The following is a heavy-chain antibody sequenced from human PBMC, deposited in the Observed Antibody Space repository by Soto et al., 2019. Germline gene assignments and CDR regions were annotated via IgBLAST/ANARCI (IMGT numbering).Heavy chain of an antibody. Sequence: XGSLRLSCVASGFIVSSNQMSWVRQAPGKGLEWVSVIYSGHTTYYADSVEGRFTISRDDSKNTLYLQMNSLRVEGTAVYYCVRGPSENKLRLVEWPYGDYWGQGALVTVS. CDR1: GFIVSSNQ. CDR2: IYSGHTT. CDR3: VRGPSENKLRLVEWPYGDY. J-gene: IGHJ4*02. D-gene: IGHD3-3*01. V-gene: IGHV3-53*01.